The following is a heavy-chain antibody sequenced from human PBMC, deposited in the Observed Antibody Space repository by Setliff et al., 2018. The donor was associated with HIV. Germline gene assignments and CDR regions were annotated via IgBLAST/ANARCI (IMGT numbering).Heavy chain of an antibody. V-gene: IGHV4-61*09. D-gene: IGHD2-2*01. CDR3: ARNQGEFDL. CDR2: MYTSGST. CDR1: GGSISSVSYY. Sequence: SETLSLTCTVSGGSISSVSYYWNWIRQPAGKGLEWIGHMYTSGSTNYNPSLKSRVTILVDTSKNQFSLKLSSVTAADTAMYYCARNQGEFDLWGRGTLVTVSS. J-gene: IGHJ2*01.